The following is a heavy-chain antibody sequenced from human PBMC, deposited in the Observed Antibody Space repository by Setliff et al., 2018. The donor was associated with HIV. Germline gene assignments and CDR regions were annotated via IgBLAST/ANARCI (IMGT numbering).Heavy chain of an antibody. CDR2: ISPNRGAT. D-gene: IGHD2-15*01. J-gene: IGHJ5*02. Sequence: ASVKVSCKASGYTFSDYYIHWVQQAPGQGLEWMGWISPNRGATNFAQKFLGRVTMTRDTSISTAYLELSSLKSDDTAVYYCARVLAGLNWFDPWGQGTLVTVS. V-gene: IGHV1-2*02. CDR1: GYTFSDYY. CDR3: ARVLAGLNWFDP.